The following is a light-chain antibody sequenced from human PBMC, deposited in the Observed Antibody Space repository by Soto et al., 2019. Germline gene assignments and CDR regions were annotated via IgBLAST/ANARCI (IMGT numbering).Light chain of an antibody. J-gene: IGKJ5*01. CDR2: GAS. CDR1: QSVSSTY. CDR3: QQYGSFSIT. V-gene: IGKV3-20*01. Sequence: ENVFTQSPGTQSLSPGERATLSCRASQSVSSTYLAWYQQKPGQAPRLLIYGASSRATGIPDRFSGSGSGTDFTLTISRLEPEDFAVYYCQQYGSFSITFGQGTRLEI.